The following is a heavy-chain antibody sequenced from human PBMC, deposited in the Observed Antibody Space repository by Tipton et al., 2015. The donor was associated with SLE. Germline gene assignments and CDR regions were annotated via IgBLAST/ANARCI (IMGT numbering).Heavy chain of an antibody. CDR3: ARDIAGPGGYYCPAA. CDR1: GVSIRSDY. Sequence: LRLSCNVSGVSIRSDYWSWIRQPPGKGLEWIGYIYYTGSTNYNPSLKSRVTISVDTSKNQLSLKVRSVTAADTAVYFCARDIAGPGGYYCPAAWARRPTASVSS. CDR2: IYYTGST. J-gene: IGHJ6*03. V-gene: IGHV4-59*01. D-gene: IGHD1-26*01.